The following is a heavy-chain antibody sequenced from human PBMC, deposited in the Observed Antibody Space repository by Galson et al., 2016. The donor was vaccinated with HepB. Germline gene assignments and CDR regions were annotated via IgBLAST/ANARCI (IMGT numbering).Heavy chain of an antibody. J-gene: IGHJ4*02. V-gene: IGHV4-39*01. CDR1: GGSISSNNHY. Sequence: LSLTCTVAGGSISSNNHYWGWIRQPPGKGLEWIGSIYYNENTYYNPSLESRVTMSVDTSKNQFSLNLSSVTAADTAVYSCARHAYSSPRYYFDFWGQGALITVSS. CDR3: ARHAYSSPRYYFDF. D-gene: IGHD3-22*01. CDR2: IYYNENT.